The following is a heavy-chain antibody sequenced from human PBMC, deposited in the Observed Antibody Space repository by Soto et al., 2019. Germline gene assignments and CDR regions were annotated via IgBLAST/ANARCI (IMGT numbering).Heavy chain of an antibody. J-gene: IGHJ5*02. CDR2: IIPIFGTA. CDR3: ARVTTIFGAPYNWFDP. D-gene: IGHD3-3*01. Sequence: ASVKVSCKASGGTFSSYAISWVRQAPGQGLEWMGGIIPIFGTANYAQKFQGRVTITADESTSTAYMELSSLRSEDTAVYYCARVTTIFGAPYNWFDPWGQGTLVTVSS. CDR1: GGTFSSYA. V-gene: IGHV1-69*13.